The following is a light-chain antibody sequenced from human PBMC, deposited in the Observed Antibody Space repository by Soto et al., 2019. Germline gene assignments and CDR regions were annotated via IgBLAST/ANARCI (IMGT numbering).Light chain of an antibody. CDR3: QQRSNWPPTWT. J-gene: IGKJ1*01. Sequence: EIVLTQSPATLSLSPGEGATLSCRASQSVDNYLAWYQQQPGQPPRLLIYDASKRATGVPARFSGSGSGTDFTLSISSLEPEDFAVYYCQQRSNWPPTWTFGQGTKVDIK. CDR1: QSVDNY. V-gene: IGKV3-11*01. CDR2: DAS.